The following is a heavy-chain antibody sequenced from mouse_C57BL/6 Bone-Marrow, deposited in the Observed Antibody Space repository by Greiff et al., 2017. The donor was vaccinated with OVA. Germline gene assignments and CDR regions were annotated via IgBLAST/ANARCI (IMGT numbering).Heavy chain of an antibody. V-gene: IGHV1-55*01. J-gene: IGHJ1*03. CDR1: GYTFTSYW. D-gene: IGHD4-1*01. CDR3: ARRTGALHWYFDV. Sequence: QVQLQQSGAELVKPGASVKMSCKASGYTFTSYWITWVKQRPGQGLEWIGDIYPGSGSTNYNEKFKSKATLTVDTSSSTAYMQLSRLTSEDSEVYDCARRTGALHWYFDVWGTGTTVTVSS. CDR2: IYPGSGST.